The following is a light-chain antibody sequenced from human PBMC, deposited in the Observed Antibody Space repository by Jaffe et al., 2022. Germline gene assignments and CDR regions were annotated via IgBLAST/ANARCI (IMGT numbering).Light chain of an antibody. Sequence: QSALTQPASVSGSPGQSITISCTGTSTDVGGYNYVSWYQQHPGKAPKLLIYTVSNRPSGVSVRFSGSKSGNTASLTISGLQAEDEADYYCSSYTLINTLVVFGGGTKLTVL. CDR3: SSYTLINTLVV. CDR1: STDVGGYNY. J-gene: IGLJ2*01. V-gene: IGLV2-14*03. CDR2: TVS.